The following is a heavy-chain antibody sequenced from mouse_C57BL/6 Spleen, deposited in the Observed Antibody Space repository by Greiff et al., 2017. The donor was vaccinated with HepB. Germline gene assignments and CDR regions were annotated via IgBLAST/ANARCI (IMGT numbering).Heavy chain of an antibody. Sequence: EVKLVESGGGLVKPGGSLKLSCAASGFTFSDYGMHWVRQAPEKGLEWVAYISSGSSTIYYADTVKGRFTISRDNAKNTLFLQMTSLRSEDTAMYYCAKTYGNTYGGVDYWGQSATLTVTS. D-gene: IGHD1-1*01. V-gene: IGHV5-17*01. CDR1: GFTFSDYG. J-gene: IGHJ2*01. CDR2: ISSGSSTI. CDR3: AKTYGNTYGGVDY.